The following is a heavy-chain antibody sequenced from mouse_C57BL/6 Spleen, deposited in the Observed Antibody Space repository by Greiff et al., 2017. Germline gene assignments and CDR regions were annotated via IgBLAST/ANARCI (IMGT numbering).Heavy chain of an antibody. V-gene: IGHV5-6*02. Sequence: EVMLVESGGDLVKPGGSLKLSCAASGFTFSSYGMSWVRQTPDKRLEWVATISSGGSYTYYPDSVKGRFTISRDNAKNTLYLQMSSLKSEDTAMYYCARRQTGDFDYWGQGTTLTVSS. J-gene: IGHJ2*01. CDR3: ARRQTGDFDY. CDR1: GFTFSSYG. CDR2: ISSGGSYT.